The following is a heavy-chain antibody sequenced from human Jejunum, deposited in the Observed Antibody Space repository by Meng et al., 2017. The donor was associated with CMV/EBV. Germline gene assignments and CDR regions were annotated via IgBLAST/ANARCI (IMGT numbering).Heavy chain of an antibody. J-gene: IGHJ4*02. CDR1: Y. CDR3: ATHRRYPSIAVSGLQY. V-gene: IGHV4-39*01. D-gene: IGHD6-19*01. CDR2: VYFTGVT. Sequence: YGVGPRRPPGKALEWITSVYFTGVTSDNTSLKSRVTISVDTSKNQFSLKLMSVTAADTAVYYCATHRRYPSIAVSGLQYWGQGTLVTVSS.